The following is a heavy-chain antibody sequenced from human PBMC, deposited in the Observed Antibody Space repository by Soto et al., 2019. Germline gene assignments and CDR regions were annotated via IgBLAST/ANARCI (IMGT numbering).Heavy chain of an antibody. CDR3: AKDGYSITRNKPLDY. Sequence: PGGSLRLSCAASRFTFSSYAMCWVRQAPGKGLEWVSSISVSGGSTYYADSVKGWFTISRDNSKNTLYLQMNSLRAEDTAVYYCAKDGYSITRNKPLDYWGQGTQVTVSS. D-gene: IGHD2-2*01. CDR1: RFTFSSYA. J-gene: IGHJ4*02. CDR2: ISVSGGST. V-gene: IGHV3-23*01.